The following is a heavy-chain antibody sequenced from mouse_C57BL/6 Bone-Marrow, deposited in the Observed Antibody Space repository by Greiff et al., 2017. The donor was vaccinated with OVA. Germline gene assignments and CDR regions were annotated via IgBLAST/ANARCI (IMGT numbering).Heavy chain of an antibody. Sequence: VQLQQSGAELVRPGTSVKVSCKASGYAFTNYLIEWVKQRPGQGLEWIGVINPGSGGTNYNEKFKGKATLTADKSSSTAYMQLSSLTSEDSAVYFCARARGAMDDWGQGTSVTVSS. CDR1: GYAFTNYL. V-gene: IGHV1-54*01. CDR3: ARARGAMDD. J-gene: IGHJ4*01. CDR2: INPGSGGT.